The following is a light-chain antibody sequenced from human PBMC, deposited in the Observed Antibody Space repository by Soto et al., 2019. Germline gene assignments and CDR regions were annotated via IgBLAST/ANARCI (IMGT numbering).Light chain of an antibody. V-gene: IGLV2-14*01. Sequence: QSALTQPASVSGSPGQSITISCTGTSSDVGGYNYVSWYQQHPGKAPKLMIYEVSNRPSGVSNRFSGSKSGNTASLTISGLQAEDEADYYCSSYTSSRSRVFGTGTKLTVL. CDR3: SSYTSSRSRV. CDR1: SSDVGGYNY. CDR2: EVS. J-gene: IGLJ1*01.